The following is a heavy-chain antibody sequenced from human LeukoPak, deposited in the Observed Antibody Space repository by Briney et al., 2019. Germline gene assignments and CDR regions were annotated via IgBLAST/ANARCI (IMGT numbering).Heavy chain of an antibody. V-gene: IGHV3-43*02. CDR1: GFTFDDYA. Sequence: GGSLRLSCAASGFTFDDYALHWVRQAPGKGLEWVSLISGDGGSTYYADSVKGRFTISRDNSKNSLYLQMNSLRTEDTALYYCAKDKSPYCSSTSCYKRRSSQGGGTYYYYGMDVWGQGTTVTVSS. J-gene: IGHJ6*02. D-gene: IGHD2-2*02. CDR2: ISGDGGST. CDR3: AKDKSPYCSSTSCYKRRSSQGGGTYYYYGMDV.